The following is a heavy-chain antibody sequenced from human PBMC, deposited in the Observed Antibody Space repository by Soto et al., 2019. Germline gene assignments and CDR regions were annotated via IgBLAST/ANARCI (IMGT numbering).Heavy chain of an antibody. CDR3: ARGTFNYYYGMDV. CDR2: IWYDGSNK. J-gene: IGHJ6*04. V-gene: IGHV3-33*01. D-gene: IGHD1-1*01. Sequence: QVQLVESGGGVVQPGRSLRLSCAASGFTFSSYGMHWVRQAPGKGLEWVAVIWYDGSNKYYADSVKGRFTISRDNSKNTLYLQMNSLRVEETAVYYCARGTFNYYYGMDVWGKGTTVTVSS. CDR1: GFTFSSYG.